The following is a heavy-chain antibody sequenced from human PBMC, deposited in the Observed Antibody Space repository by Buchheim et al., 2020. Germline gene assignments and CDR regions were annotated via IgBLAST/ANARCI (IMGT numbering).Heavy chain of an antibody. CDR3: ASLYDTSGYYYAADY. J-gene: IGHJ4*02. D-gene: IGHD3-22*01. V-gene: IGHV3-23*01. CDR2: ISGSAIST. CDR1: GFTFSTYA. Sequence: EVQLLESGGGLVQPGGSLRLSCVASGFTFSTYAMSWVRQAPGKGLEWVSSISGSAISTYYADSVKGRFTISRDDSKTTLYLQMNSLRAEDTAVYYCASLYDTSGYYYAADYWGQGTL.